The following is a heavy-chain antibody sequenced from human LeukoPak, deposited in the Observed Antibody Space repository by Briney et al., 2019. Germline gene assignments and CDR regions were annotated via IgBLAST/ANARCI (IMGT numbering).Heavy chain of an antibody. CDR2: ISGSGGTT. Sequence: PGGSLRPSCAASGFTFSSYAMSWVRQAPGKGLEWVSGISGSGGTTDYADSVKGRFTISRDNSKNTLYLQMNGLRAEDTAVYYCAKGQDYGSGTPCGHWGQGTLVTVSS. D-gene: IGHD3-10*01. V-gene: IGHV3-23*01. CDR3: AKGQDYGSGTPCGH. J-gene: IGHJ4*02. CDR1: GFTFSSYA.